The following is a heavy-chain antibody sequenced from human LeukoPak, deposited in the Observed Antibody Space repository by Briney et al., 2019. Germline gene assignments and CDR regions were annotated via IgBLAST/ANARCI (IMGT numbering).Heavy chain of an antibody. J-gene: IGHJ4*02. CDR1: GFTLRSYV. D-gene: IGHD2-8*02. Sequence: GGSLRLSCVASGFTLRSYVMNWVRQTPGKWLEWVSSISGSGDSTFYADSVKGRFSISRDNSKNTLYLQVNGLRTEDTAVYYCATYRQVLLPFESWGQGTLVTVSS. CDR2: ISGSGDST. CDR3: ATYRQVLLPFES. V-gene: IGHV3-23*01.